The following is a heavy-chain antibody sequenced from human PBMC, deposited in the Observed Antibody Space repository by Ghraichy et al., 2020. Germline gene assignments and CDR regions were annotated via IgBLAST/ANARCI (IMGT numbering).Heavy chain of an antibody. CDR2: ISGSGGST. CDR1: GFTFSSYA. Sequence: GGSLRLSCAASGFTFSSYAMSWVRQAPGKGLEWVSAISGSGGSTYYADSVKGRFTISRDNSKNTLYLQMNSLRAEDTAVYYCAKDAGYYYDSSGYIDYWGQGTLVTVSS. CDR3: AKDAGYYYDSSGYIDY. J-gene: IGHJ4*02. D-gene: IGHD3-22*01. V-gene: IGHV3-23*01.